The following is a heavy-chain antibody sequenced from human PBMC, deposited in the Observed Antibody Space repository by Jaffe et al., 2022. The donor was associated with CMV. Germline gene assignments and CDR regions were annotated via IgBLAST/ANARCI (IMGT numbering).Heavy chain of an antibody. V-gene: IGHV3-21*01. CDR2: ISSSDTYI. CDR3: ARLMGSPSFGYGMDV. D-gene: IGHD3-3*01. CDR1: GFIFSTYT. Sequence: EVQLVESGGGLVKPGGSLRLSCAASGFIFSTYTMNWVRQAPGKGLEWVSSISSSDTYIYYVDSVKGRFTISRDNAKNSLYLQMNSLRAEDTAVYYCARLMGSPSFGYGMDVWGQGTTVTVSS. J-gene: IGHJ6*02.